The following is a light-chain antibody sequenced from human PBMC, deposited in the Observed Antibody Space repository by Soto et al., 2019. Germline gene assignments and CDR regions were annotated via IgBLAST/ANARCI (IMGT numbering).Light chain of an antibody. CDR3: HQYDSWT. CDR2: GAS. V-gene: IGKV3-20*01. CDR1: QSFNSIY. J-gene: IGKJ1*01. Sequence: IVLPQSPGTLSLSPGERAPLSCRASQSFNSIYLAWYQQKPGQAPRLLIYGASSRATGIPDRFSGSGSGTDFTLTISRLEPEDFAVYYCHQYDSWTFGQGTKVDI.